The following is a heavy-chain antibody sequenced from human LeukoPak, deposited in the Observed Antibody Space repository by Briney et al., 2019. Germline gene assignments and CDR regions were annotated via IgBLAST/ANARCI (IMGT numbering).Heavy chain of an antibody. Sequence: GGSLRLSCAASGFTFSSYWMDWVCQAPGKGLEWVANIKKDGSEKYYVDSVKGRFTISRDNAKNLLYLQMNSLRAEDTAVYYCARRPEYSSSWTCFDPWGQGTLVTVSS. CDR2: IKKDGSEK. V-gene: IGHV3-7*03. D-gene: IGHD6-13*01. CDR3: ARRPEYSSSWTCFDP. J-gene: IGHJ5*02. CDR1: GFTFSSYW.